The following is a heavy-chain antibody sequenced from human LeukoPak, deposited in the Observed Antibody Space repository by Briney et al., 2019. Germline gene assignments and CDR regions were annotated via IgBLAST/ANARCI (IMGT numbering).Heavy chain of an antibody. CDR3: AKLPYYYDSTRYGPFDI. CDR1: GYSFSNYW. CDR2: IYPGDSDT. V-gene: IGHV5-51*01. Sequence: GESLKISCTASGYSFSNYWIGWVRQTPEKGLEWMGIIYPGDSDTRFSPSFQGQVTLSADKSINTAYLQLSSLKASDTAMYYFAKLPYYYDSTRYGPFDIWGQGTMVTVSS. D-gene: IGHD3-22*01. J-gene: IGHJ3*02.